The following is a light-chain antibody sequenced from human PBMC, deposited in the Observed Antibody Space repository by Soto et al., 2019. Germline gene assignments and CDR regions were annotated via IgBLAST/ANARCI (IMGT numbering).Light chain of an antibody. Sequence: DIQMSQSPSTLYASVGDRATITCRASQSINTWLAWYQQIPGRAPKLLIYDASSLQSGVPSRFSGSGSATEFTLTISSLQPDDSAIYYCQQYNTYWTFGQGTRWIS. CDR2: DAS. J-gene: IGKJ1*01. CDR1: QSINTW. V-gene: IGKV1-5*01. CDR3: QQYNTYWT.